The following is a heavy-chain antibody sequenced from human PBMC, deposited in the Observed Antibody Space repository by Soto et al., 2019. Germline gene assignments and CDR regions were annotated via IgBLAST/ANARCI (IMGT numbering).Heavy chain of an antibody. CDR3: AREKKTGTTLGMKLGLYYMDV. Sequence: SETLSLTCAVYGGSFSGYYWSWIRQPPGKGLEWIGEINHSGSTNYNPSLKSRVTISVDTSKNQFSLKLSSVTAADTAVYYCAREKKTGTTLGMKLGLYYMDVWGKGTTVTVSS. D-gene: IGHD1-7*01. V-gene: IGHV4-34*01. CDR1: GGSFSGYY. J-gene: IGHJ6*03. CDR2: INHSGST.